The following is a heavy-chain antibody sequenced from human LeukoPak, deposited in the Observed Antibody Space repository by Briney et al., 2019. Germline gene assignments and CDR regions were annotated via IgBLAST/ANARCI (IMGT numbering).Heavy chain of an antibody. V-gene: IGHV5-51*01. J-gene: IGHJ4*02. D-gene: IGHD5-18*01. CDR1: GDSFTRYW. CDR3: ARRGYSYSVDY. CDR2: IYPGDSDT. Sequence: GESLKISCQGFGDSFTRYWIGWVRQMPGKGLEWMGIIYPGDSDTRYSPSFQGQVTISVDKSISTAYLQWSSLKASDTAMYYCARRGYSYSVDYWGQGTLVTVSS.